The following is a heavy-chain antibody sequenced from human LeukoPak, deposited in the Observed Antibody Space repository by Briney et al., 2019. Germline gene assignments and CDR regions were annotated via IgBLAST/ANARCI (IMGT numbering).Heavy chain of an antibody. V-gene: IGHV4-34*01. J-gene: IGHJ4*02. CDR1: GGSFSGYY. CDR3: ARVVVVVPAAIKGYAYYFDY. CDR2: INHSGST. Sequence: PSETLSLTCAVHGGSFSGYYWSWIRQPPGKGLEWIGEINHSGSTNYNPSLKSRVTISVDTSKNQFSLKLSSVTAADTAVYYCARVVVVVPAAIKGYAYYFDYWGQGTLVTVSS. D-gene: IGHD2-2*01.